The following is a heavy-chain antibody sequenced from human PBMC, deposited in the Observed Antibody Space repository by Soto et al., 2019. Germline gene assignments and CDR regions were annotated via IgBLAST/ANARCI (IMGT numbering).Heavy chain of an antibody. CDR1: GFTFSSYA. Sequence: GGSLRLSCAASGFTFSSYAMSWVRQAPGKGLEWVSAISGSGGSTYYADSVKGRFTISRDNSKNTLYLQMNSLRAEDTAVYYCATRRNCSSTSCVFDYWDQGSLVTVSS. CDR2: ISGSGGST. CDR3: ATRRNCSSTSCVFDY. V-gene: IGHV3-23*01. J-gene: IGHJ4*02. D-gene: IGHD2-2*01.